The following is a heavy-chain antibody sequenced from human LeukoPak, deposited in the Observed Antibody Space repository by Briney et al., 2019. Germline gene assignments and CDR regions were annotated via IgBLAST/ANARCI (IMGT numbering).Heavy chain of an antibody. CDR1: GYTFTGYY. CDR3: ARDESRDHGDPSITDY. Sequence: GASVKVSCKASGYTFTGYYMHWVRQAPGQGLEWMGWINPNSGGTNYAQKFQGRVTMTRDTSISTAYMELSRLRSDDTAVYYCARDESRDHGDPSITDYWGQGTLVTVSS. V-gene: IGHV1-2*02. CDR2: INPNSGGT. D-gene: IGHD4-17*01. J-gene: IGHJ4*02.